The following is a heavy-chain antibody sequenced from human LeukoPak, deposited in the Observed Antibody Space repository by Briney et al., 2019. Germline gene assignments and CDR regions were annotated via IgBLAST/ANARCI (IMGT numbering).Heavy chain of an antibody. CDR3: ARGGYSGYDSEYYYYYMDV. Sequence: SVKVSCKASGGTFSSYAISWVRQAPGQGLEWMGGIIPIFGTANYAQKFQGRVTITTDESTSTAYMELSSLRSEDTAVYYCARGGYSGYDSEYYYYYMDVWGKGTTVTVSS. D-gene: IGHD5-12*01. CDR1: GGTFSSYA. V-gene: IGHV1-69*05. J-gene: IGHJ6*03. CDR2: IIPIFGTA.